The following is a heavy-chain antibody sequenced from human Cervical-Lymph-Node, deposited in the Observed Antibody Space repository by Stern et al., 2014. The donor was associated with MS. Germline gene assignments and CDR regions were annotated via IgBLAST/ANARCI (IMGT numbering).Heavy chain of an antibody. J-gene: IGHJ5*02. CDR1: VFSLSTSGAG. V-gene: IGHV2-5*02. D-gene: IGHD6-6*01. Sequence: QVTLKESGPTLVKPTQTLTLTCTFSVFSLSTSGAGVTWIRQPPGKTLDWLAVMYWDDEKRYSPSLKTRLTITRDSSKSQVVLTMTSMDPVDTATYYCAHLFSDASSSWFDPWGQGTLVTVSS. CDR2: MYWDDEK. CDR3: AHLFSDASSSWFDP.